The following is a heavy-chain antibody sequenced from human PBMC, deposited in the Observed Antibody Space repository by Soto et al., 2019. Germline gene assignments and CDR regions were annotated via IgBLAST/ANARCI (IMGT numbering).Heavy chain of an antibody. J-gene: IGHJ3*01. V-gene: IGHV2-70*04. CDR2: IDWDXDT. CDR1: GFALSTSGMR. D-gene: IGHD3-16*01. CDR3: ARTFTSGGMVNAFDL. Sequence: SGPTLVHPTQTLTLTCTFSGFALSTSGMRVSWIRKPQGKALEWLARIDWDXDTFYXTSXKTRLTISKDTSKNQVVLTMTNMDPGDPDSYYCARTFTSGGMVNAFDLWGQGTMVTVSS.